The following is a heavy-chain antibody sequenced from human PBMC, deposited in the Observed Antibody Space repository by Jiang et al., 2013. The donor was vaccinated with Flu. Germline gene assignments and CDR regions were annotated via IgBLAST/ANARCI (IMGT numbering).Heavy chain of an antibody. CDR1: GGTFSSYA. J-gene: IGHJ6*02. D-gene: IGHD2-2*01. CDR2: IIPIFGTA. V-gene: IGHV1-69*01. CDR3: ATHLGPSVPAAHNYYGMDV. Sequence: GREVKKPGSSVKVSCKASGGTFSSYAISWVRQAPGQGLEWMGGIIPIFGTANYAQKFQGRVTITADESTSTAYMELSSLRSEDTAVYYCATHLGPSVPAAHNYYGMDVWGQGTTVTVSS.